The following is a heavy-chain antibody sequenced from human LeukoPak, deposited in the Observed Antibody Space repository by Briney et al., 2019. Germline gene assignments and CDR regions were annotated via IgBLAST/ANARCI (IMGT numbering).Heavy chain of an antibody. J-gene: IGHJ4*02. V-gene: IGHV1-69*05. D-gene: IGHD5-18*01. CDR1: GGTFSSYA. Sequence: SVKVSCKASGGTFSSYAISWVRQAPGQGLEWMGGIIPIFGTANYAQKLQGRVTMTTDTSTSTAYMELRSLRSDDTAVYYCALTLDTAMAYYFDYWGQGTLVTVSS. CDR2: IIPIFGTA. CDR3: ALTLDTAMAYYFDY.